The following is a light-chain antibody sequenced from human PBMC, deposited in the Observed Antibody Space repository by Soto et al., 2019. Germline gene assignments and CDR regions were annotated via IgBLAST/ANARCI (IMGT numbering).Light chain of an antibody. CDR2: GAS. CDR3: QQYGSSPRT. CDR1: QSVSSIF. V-gene: IGKV3-20*01. Sequence: EIVLTQSPGTLYLSPGERATLSCRASQSVSSIFLAWYQHKPGQAPRLLIYGASTRATGIPDRFSGSGSGTDFILTISRLEPEDFAVYYCQQYGSSPRTFGHGTRVEIK. J-gene: IGKJ1*01.